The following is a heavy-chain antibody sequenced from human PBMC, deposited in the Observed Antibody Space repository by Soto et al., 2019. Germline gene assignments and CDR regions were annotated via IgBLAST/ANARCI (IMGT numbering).Heavy chain of an antibody. CDR1: GYTFTSYG. V-gene: IGHV1-18*01. D-gene: IGHD3-3*01. Sequence: QVQLVQSGAEVKKPGASVKVSCKASGYTFTSYGISWVRQAPGQGLEWMGWISAYNGNTNYAQKLQGRVNMTTDTSTSTDYMELRSMRSDDTAVYYCARENDFWSGSFSYGYGMDVWGQGTTVTVSS. CDR2: ISAYNGNT. CDR3: ARENDFWSGSFSYGYGMDV. J-gene: IGHJ6*02.